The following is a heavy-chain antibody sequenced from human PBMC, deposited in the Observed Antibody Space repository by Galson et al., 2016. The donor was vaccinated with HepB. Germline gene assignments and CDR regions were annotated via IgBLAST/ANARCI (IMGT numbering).Heavy chain of an antibody. J-gene: IGHJ3*02. V-gene: IGHV4-31*03. CDR3: ARRYGALSADTFDI. Sequence: TLSLTCTVSGGSISSGGPYWSWIRQHPETGLEWIGYIYYSGSTFYNPSLRSRVTISVDTSKNQFSLKLSSVTASDTAMYYCARRYGALSADTFDIWGQGTMVTVSS. CDR1: GGSISSGGPY. D-gene: IGHD4-17*01. CDR2: IYYSGST.